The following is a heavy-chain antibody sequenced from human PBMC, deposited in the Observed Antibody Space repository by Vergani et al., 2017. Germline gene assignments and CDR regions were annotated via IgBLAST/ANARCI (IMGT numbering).Heavy chain of an antibody. V-gene: IGHV3-7*01. J-gene: IGHJ1*01. CDR3: ARSSGGSAPYLHY. D-gene: IGHD2-15*01. Sequence: EVQLLESGGDLVQPGGSLRLSCAASGFTFGDYYMAWIRLAPGKGLDWVASIKRDGTETFYVDSVKGRFTISRDNAKTTLYLQMNSLRDEDRGVYYCARSSGGSAPYLHYWGQGTLVTVAS. CDR2: IKRDGTET. CDR1: GFTFGDYY.